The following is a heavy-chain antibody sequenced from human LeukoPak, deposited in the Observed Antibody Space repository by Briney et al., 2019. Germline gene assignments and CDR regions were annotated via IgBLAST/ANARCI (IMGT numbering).Heavy chain of an antibody. CDR2: IWYDGSNK. CDR1: GFTFSNHG. Sequence: PGGSLRLSCAASGFTFSNHGMHWARQAPGKGLEWVAVIWYDGSNKYYADSVKGRFTISRDNSRNTLYLQMDSLRAEDTAVYYCARGGLASPIAYWGQGTLVTVSS. CDR3: ARGGLASPIAY. J-gene: IGHJ4*02. V-gene: IGHV3-33*01. D-gene: IGHD2-21*01.